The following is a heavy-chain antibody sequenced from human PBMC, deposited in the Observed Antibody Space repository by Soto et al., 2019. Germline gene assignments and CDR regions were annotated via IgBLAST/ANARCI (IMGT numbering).Heavy chain of an antibody. CDR2: IYHSGST. Sequence: SETLSLTCAVSGGSISSSNWWSWVRQPPGKGLEWIGEIYHSGSTNYNPSLKSRVTISVDKSKNQFSLKLSSVTAADTAVYYCARDLLPQGAAEGIDYWGQGTLVTVSS. V-gene: IGHV4-4*02. J-gene: IGHJ4*02. D-gene: IGHD3-10*01. CDR1: GGSISSSNW. CDR3: ARDLLPQGAAEGIDY.